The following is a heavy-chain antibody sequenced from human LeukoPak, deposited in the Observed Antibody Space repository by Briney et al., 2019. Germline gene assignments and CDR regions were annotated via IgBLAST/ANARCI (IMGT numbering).Heavy chain of an antibody. D-gene: IGHD1-1*01. Sequence: GGSLRLSCAASGFTFSSYAMSWVRQAPGKGLEWVSAISSNGGSTYYANSVKGRFTISRDNSKNTLYLQMGSLRAEDMAVYYCARVNGKLVDYWGQGTLVTVSS. CDR2: ISSNGGST. V-gene: IGHV3-64*01. CDR1: GFTFSSYA. J-gene: IGHJ4*02. CDR3: ARVNGKLVDY.